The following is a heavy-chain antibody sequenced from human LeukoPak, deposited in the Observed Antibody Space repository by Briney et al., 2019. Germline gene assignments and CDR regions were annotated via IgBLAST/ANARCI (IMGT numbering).Heavy chain of an antibody. CDR3: ARDPERYCSGGSCYPNWFDP. D-gene: IGHD2-15*01. Sequence: GRSLRLSCAASGFTFSSYAMHWVRQAPGKGLEWVAVISYDGSNKYYADSVKGRFTISRDNSKNTLYLQMNSLRAEDTAVYYCARDPERYCSGGSCYPNWFDPWGQGTLVTVSS. V-gene: IGHV3-30-3*01. J-gene: IGHJ5*02. CDR1: GFTFSSYA. CDR2: ISYDGSNK.